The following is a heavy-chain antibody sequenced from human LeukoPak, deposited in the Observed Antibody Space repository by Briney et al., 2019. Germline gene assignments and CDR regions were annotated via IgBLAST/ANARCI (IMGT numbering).Heavy chain of an antibody. V-gene: IGHV3-30*02. D-gene: IGHD2-21*01. J-gene: IGHJ4*02. CDR2: IRYDGLKK. Sequence: PGGSLRLSCATSGFTFSTYDMHWVRQAPGKGLEWVAHIRYDGLKKRYADSVRGRVTVSRDNSKNTLYLQMNSLRAEDTAMYYCAKDRETFSSYGYFDYWGQGTLVPVSS. CDR1: GFTFSTYD. CDR3: AKDRETFSSYGYFDY.